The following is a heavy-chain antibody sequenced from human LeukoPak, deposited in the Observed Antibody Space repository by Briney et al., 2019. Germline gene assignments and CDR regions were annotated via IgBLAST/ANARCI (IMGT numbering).Heavy chain of an antibody. J-gene: IGHJ4*02. CDR2: IKQDGSEK. V-gene: IGHV3-7*01. D-gene: IGHD4-17*01. Sequence: GGSLRLSCAASGFTVSSNYMTWVRQAPGKGLEWVANIKQDGSEKYYVDSVKGRFTISRDNAENSLYLQMNSLRAEDTAVYYCAREYGDYRLDYWGQGTLVTVSS. CDR1: GFTVSSNY. CDR3: AREYGDYRLDY.